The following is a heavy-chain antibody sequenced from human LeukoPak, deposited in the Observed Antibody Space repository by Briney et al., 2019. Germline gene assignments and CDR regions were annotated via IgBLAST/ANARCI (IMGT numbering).Heavy chain of an antibody. D-gene: IGHD3-9*01. CDR3: ARLSGGFDWRR. J-gene: IGHJ4*02. Sequence: GGSLRLSCAACGFTVSSNYMSWVRQAPGKGLEWVSVIYSGGSTYYADSVKGRFTISRDNSKDTLYLQMNNLRAEDTAVYYCARLSGGFDWRRWGQGTLVTVSS. V-gene: IGHV3-53*01. CDR1: GFTVSSNY. CDR2: IYSGGST.